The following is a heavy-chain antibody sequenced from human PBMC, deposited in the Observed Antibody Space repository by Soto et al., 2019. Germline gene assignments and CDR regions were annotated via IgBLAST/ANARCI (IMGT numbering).Heavy chain of an antibody. Sequence: QVQLVQSGAEVKKPGASVKVSCKASQYTFTSYYIHWVRQAPGQGLEWMGRINPIDGSTRYAQKFQGRVTVTRYTSTSTAYMELSSLRSEDTAVYYCARDPIIHYGSGGNWFDPWGQGTLVTVSS. CDR1: QYTFTSYY. D-gene: IGHD3-10*01. CDR2: INPIDGST. CDR3: ARDPIIHYGSGGNWFDP. V-gene: IGHV1-46*01. J-gene: IGHJ5*02.